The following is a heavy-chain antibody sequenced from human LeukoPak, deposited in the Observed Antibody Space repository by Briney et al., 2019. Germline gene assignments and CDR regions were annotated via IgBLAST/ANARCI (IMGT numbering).Heavy chain of an antibody. D-gene: IGHD3-22*01. CDR2: ISSSSSYI. CDR1: GFTFSSYS. V-gene: IGHV3-21*01. Sequence: PGGSLRLSCAASGFTFSSYSMNWVRQAPGKGLEWVSSISSSSSYIYYADSVKGRFTISRDNAKNSLYLQMNSLRAEDTAVYYCAKLHPYSITMIVVEYYFDYWGQGTLVTVSS. J-gene: IGHJ4*02. CDR3: AKLHPYSITMIVVEYYFDY.